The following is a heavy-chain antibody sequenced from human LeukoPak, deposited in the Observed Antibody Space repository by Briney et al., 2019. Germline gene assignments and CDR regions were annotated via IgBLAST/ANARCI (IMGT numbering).Heavy chain of an antibody. CDR2: IYYSGST. Sequence: SETLSLTCTVSGGSISSSSYSWGWIRQPPGKGLEWIGSIYYSGSTYYNPSLKSRVTISVDTSKNQFSLKLSSVTAADTAVYYCARRFGRRDGYNFFDYWGQGTLVTVSS. D-gene: IGHD5-24*01. CDR3: ARRFGRRDGYNFFDY. CDR1: GGSISSSSYS. V-gene: IGHV4-39*01. J-gene: IGHJ4*02.